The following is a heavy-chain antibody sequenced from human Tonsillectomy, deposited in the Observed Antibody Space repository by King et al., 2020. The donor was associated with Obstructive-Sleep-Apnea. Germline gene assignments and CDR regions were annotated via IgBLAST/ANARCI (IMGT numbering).Heavy chain of an antibody. V-gene: IGHV3-7*01. CDR2: IKQDGSEK. CDR1: GFTFSSYW. Sequence: DVQLVESGGGLVQPGGSLRLSCAASGFTFSSYWMSWVRQAPGKGLEWVANIKQDGSEKYYVDSVKGRFTISRDDAKNSLYLQMNSLRAEDTAVYYCASAGSYSHFSDYWGQGTLVTVSS. CDR3: ASAGSYSHFSDY. J-gene: IGHJ4*02. D-gene: IGHD3-10*01.